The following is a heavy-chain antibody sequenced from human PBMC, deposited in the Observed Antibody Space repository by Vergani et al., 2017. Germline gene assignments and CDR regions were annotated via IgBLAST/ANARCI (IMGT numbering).Heavy chain of an antibody. Sequence: EVPLVQSGAEVKKPGESLKISCKGSGYSFTSYWIGWVRQMPGKGLGWMGIIYPGDSDTRYSPSFQGQVTISADKSISTAYRQWSSLKASDTAMYYCARGPDYYDSPGPFDYWGQGTLVTVSS. J-gene: IGHJ4*02. CDR2: IYPGDSDT. CDR1: GYSFTSYW. V-gene: IGHV5-51*01. CDR3: ARGPDYYDSPGPFDY. D-gene: IGHD3-22*01.